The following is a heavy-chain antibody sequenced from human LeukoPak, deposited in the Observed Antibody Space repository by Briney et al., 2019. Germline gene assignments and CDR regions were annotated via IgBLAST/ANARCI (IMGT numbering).Heavy chain of an antibody. CDR2: ISGSGGST. Sequence: GTSLRLSCAASGFSFDGYAMHWVRQAPGKGLEWVSAISGSGGSTYYADSVKGRFTISRDNSKNTLYLQMNSLRAEDTAVYYCARGGWYGSLRFDYWGQGTLVTVSS. V-gene: IGHV3-23*01. CDR1: GFSFDGYA. D-gene: IGHD6-19*01. CDR3: ARGGWYGSLRFDY. J-gene: IGHJ4*02.